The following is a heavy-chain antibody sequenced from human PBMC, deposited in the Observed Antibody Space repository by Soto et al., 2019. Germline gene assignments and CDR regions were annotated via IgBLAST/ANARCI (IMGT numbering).Heavy chain of an antibody. D-gene: IGHD5-18*01. CDR3: ARRGYSYGTGNFFDY. J-gene: IGHJ4*02. CDR1: GGSISSYY. CDR2: INHSGST. Sequence: PSETLSLTCTVSGGSISSYYWSWIRQPPGRGLEWVGEINHSGSTNYNPSLKSRVTMSVDTSKNQFSLKVSSVTAADTAVYYCARRGYSYGTGNFFDYWGQGTLVTVSS. V-gene: IGHV4-59*08.